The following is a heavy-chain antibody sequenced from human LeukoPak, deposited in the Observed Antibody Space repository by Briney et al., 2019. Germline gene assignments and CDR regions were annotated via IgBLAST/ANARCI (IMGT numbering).Heavy chain of an antibody. J-gene: IGHJ3*02. CDR1: GFTFSNYA. CDR3: ARDVPAYYYDSSGYTDAFDI. Sequence: PGGSLRLSCAASGFTFSNYAMHWVRQAPGKGLEWVAFIRFDGSDKYYADSVKGRFTISRDNSKNTLYLQMNSLRAEDTAVYYCARDVPAYYYDSSGYTDAFDIWGQGTMVTVSS. D-gene: IGHD3-22*01. V-gene: IGHV3-30*04. CDR2: IRFDGSDK.